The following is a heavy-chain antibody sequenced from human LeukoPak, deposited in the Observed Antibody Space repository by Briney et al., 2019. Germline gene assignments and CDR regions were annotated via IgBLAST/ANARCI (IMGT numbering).Heavy chain of an antibody. Sequence: SETLSLTCTVSGGSISSSSYYWGWIRQPPGKGLEWIGSIYYSGSTYYNPSLKSRVTISVDTSKNQFSLKLSSVTAADTAVYYCARLTEVTSIPNDYWGQGTLVTVSS. CDR1: GGSISSSSYY. V-gene: IGHV4-39*01. J-gene: IGHJ4*02. CDR2: IYYSGST. CDR3: ARLTEVTSIPNDY. D-gene: IGHD4-23*01.